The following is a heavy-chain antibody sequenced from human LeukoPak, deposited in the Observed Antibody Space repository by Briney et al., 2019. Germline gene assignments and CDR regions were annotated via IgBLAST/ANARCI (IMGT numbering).Heavy chain of an antibody. V-gene: IGHV4-38-2*02. CDR2: TSHTGST. CDR3: ARQSRLVLGDY. J-gene: IGHJ4*02. CDR1: GFSITSGYY. Sequence: SETLSLTCTVSGFSITSGYYWGWIRQSPGKGLEWIGSTSHTGSTYYNPSLKSRVTISVDTSKNQFSLKLSSVTAADTAVYYCARQSRLVLGDYWGQGALVTVSS. D-gene: IGHD6-19*01.